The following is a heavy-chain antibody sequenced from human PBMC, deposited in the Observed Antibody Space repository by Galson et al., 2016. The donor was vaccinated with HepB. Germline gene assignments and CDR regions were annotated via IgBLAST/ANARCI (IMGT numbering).Heavy chain of an antibody. CDR3: ARAIVATFDF. CDR1: GYTFTNYP. J-gene: IGHJ4*02. Sequence: SVKVSCKASGYTFTNYPIHWVRQAPGHRLEWMGSINAGNLKTRYSQKLQGRVTITTDASASTAYMELSSLRSEDTAVSYCARAIVATFDFWGQGTLVTVSS. V-gene: IGHV1-3*01. D-gene: IGHD3-16*02. CDR2: INAGNLKT.